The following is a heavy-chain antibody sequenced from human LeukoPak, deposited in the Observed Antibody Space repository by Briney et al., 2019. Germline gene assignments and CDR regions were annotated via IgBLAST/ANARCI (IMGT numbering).Heavy chain of an antibody. CDR2: IYHSGSP. V-gene: IGHV4-4*02. Sequence: PSGTLSLTCAVSGGSISSNNWWGWVRQPPGTGLEWIGEIYHSGSPNYNPSLKSRVTISVDKSRNHFSLNLSSVTAADTAVYYCARVGSAYDFWSGYYMARETYFDYWGQGTLVTVSS. CDR1: GGSISSNNW. J-gene: IGHJ4*02. CDR3: ARVGSAYDFWSGYYMARETYFDY. D-gene: IGHD3-3*01.